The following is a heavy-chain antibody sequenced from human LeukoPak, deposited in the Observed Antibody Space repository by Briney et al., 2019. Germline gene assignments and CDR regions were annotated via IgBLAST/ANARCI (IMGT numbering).Heavy chain of an antibody. Sequence: PSETLSLTCNVSGASISDYYWSWIRQPPTRGLEWIGYMSSRGTTNNNPSLKSRVTTSAHTSENQLSLKLTSVTAADTAVYYCARAQKTMLSGAVYFFDFWGQGLLVAVSS. CDR2: MSSRGTT. CDR1: GASISDYY. CDR3: ARAQKTMLSGAVYFFDF. J-gene: IGHJ4*02. V-gene: IGHV4-59*01. D-gene: IGHD6-19*01.